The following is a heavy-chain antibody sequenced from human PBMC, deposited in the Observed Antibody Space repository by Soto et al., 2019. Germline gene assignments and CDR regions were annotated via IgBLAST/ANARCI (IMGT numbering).Heavy chain of an antibody. CDR2: ISSSSSYI. J-gene: IGHJ4*02. D-gene: IGHD3-22*01. CDR1: GFTFSSYS. Sequence: EVQLVESGGGLVKPGGSLRLSCAASGFTFSSYSMNWVRQAPGKGLEWVSSISSSSSYIYYADSVKGRFTISRDNAKNSLYLQMNSLRAEDTAVYFCARAPSYYDSRGYYAYWGQGTLVTVSS. V-gene: IGHV3-21*01. CDR3: ARAPSYYDSRGYYAY.